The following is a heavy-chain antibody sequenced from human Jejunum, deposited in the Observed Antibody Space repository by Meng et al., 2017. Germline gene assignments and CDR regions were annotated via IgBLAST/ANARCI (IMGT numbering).Heavy chain of an antibody. CDR1: GYTFSDFY. V-gene: IGHV1-2*06. J-gene: IGHJ6*02. CDR3: ATMNRSTLVSYYYGMDV. CDR2: INPNSGGT. D-gene: IGHD1-26*01. Sequence: QGQRGQLGAEVKSPGASVKVSCKASGYTFSDFYIHWVRQAPGQGLEWVGRINPNSGGTDYAQKFQGRVTMTRDTSMSTAYMDLSRLTSVDAAVYYCATMNRSTLVSYYYGMDVWGQGTTVTVSS.